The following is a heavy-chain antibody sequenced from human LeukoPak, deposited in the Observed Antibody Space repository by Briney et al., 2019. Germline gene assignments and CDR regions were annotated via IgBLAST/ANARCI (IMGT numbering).Heavy chain of an antibody. Sequence: PSETLSLTCTVSGGSISSYYWSWIRQPPGKGLEWIGYIYYSGSTNYNPSLKSRVTISVDTSKNQFSLKLSSVTAADTAVYYCARAAAPIHYFDYWGQGTLVTVSS. CDR2: IYYSGST. J-gene: IGHJ4*02. CDR3: ARAAAPIHYFDY. CDR1: GGSISSYY. V-gene: IGHV4-59*01.